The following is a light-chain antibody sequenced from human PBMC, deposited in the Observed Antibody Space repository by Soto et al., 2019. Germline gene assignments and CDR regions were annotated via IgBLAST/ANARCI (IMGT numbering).Light chain of an antibody. Sequence: QSALTQPPSASGSPGQSVTISCTGTSSDIGGYNFVSWYQQHPGKAPKLMIYDVTKRPSGVPDRFSGSKSGNTASLTVSGLQAEDDADYYCTSYAGINNLVFGGGTKLTVL. CDR1: SSDIGGYNF. V-gene: IGLV2-8*01. CDR2: DVT. J-gene: IGLJ2*01. CDR3: TSYAGINNLV.